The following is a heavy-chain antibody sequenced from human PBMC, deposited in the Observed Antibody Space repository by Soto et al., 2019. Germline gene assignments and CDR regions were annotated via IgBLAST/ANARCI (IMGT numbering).Heavy chain of an antibody. J-gene: IGHJ4*02. V-gene: IGHV3-23*01. CDR3: AKTLVPADHGWADY. CDR1: GFTFSSYA. CDR2: ISGSGGST. D-gene: IGHD2-2*01. Sequence: EVQLLESGGGLVQPGGSLRPSFAAPGFTFSSYAMSWVRQAPGRGLEWVSAISGSGGSTYYADSVKGRFTISRDNSKNTLYLQMNSLRAEDTAVYYCAKTLVPADHGWADYWGQGTLVTVSS.